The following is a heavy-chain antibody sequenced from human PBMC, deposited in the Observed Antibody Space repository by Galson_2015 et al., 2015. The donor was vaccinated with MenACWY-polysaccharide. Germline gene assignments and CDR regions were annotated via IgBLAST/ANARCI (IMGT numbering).Heavy chain of an antibody. J-gene: IGHJ2*01. V-gene: IGHV1-69*06. CDR2: IIPIFGTA. CDR3: AMTTELEEHWYFDL. CDR1: GGTFSSYA. D-gene: IGHD1/OR15-1a*01. Sequence: SVKVSCKASGGTFSSYAISWVRQAPGQGLEWMGGIIPIFGTANYAQKFQGRVTITADKSTSTAYMELSSLRSEDTAVYYCAMTTELEEHWYFDLWGRGTLVTVSS.